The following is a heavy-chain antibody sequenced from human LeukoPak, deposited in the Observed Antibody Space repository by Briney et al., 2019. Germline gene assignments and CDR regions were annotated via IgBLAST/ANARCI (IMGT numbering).Heavy chain of an antibody. J-gene: IGHJ5*02. CDR2: INPNGGGT. CDR1: GYTFTTY. CDR3: ARDLRQQLILGWLDP. D-gene: IGHD3/OR15-3a*01. V-gene: IGHV1-2*02. Sequence: ASVTVSCKASGYTFTTYWVRQAPGQAPEWMGWINPNGGGTSYARNFQGRVTMTRDTSITTAYMELSSLTFDDTAVYYCARDLRQQLILGWLDPWGQGTLVSVS.